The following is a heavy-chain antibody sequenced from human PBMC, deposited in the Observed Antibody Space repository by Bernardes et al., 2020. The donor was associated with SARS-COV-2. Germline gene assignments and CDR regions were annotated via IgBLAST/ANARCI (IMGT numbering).Heavy chain of an antibody. J-gene: IGHJ4*02. CDR3: AKDSRNTGYGTGDF. CDR1: GFSFSNYG. Sequence: CCASFGFSFSNYGMHWVRQAPGKGLEWLAVISAAGSNKYYADSVKGRFTISRDNSKTTLSLEVNSLTGEDTAVYYCAKDSRNTGYGTGDFWGQGALGTVAS. D-gene: IGHD5-12*01. V-gene: IGHV3-30*18. CDR2: ISAAGSNK.